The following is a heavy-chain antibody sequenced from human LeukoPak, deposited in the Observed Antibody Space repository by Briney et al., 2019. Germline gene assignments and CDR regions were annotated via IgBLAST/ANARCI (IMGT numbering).Heavy chain of an antibody. Sequence: GGSLRLSCAASGFTFSDYYMSWIRQAPGKGLEWVSYISSSSSYTNYADSVKGRFTISRDNAKNSLYLQMNSLRAEDTAVYYCARDRGHYDILTGYLWGQGTLVTVSS. CDR3: ARDRGHYDILTGYL. V-gene: IGHV3-11*06. J-gene: IGHJ4*02. CDR2: ISSSSSYT. D-gene: IGHD3-9*01. CDR1: GFTFSDYY.